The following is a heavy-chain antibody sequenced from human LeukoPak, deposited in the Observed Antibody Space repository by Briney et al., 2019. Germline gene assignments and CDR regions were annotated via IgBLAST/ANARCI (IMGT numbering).Heavy chain of an antibody. D-gene: IGHD6-19*01. Sequence: GGSLRLSSAASGVTSTSSGMHCVRQAPGKGLEWVAVIWYDGSNKYYADSVKGRFTISRDNSKNTLYLQMNSLRAEDTAVYYCARAFGIGWSILVYWGEESLVTVSS. CDR3: ARAFGIGWSILVY. V-gene: IGHV3-33*01. J-gene: IGHJ4*02. CDR1: GVTSTSSG. CDR2: IWYDGSNK.